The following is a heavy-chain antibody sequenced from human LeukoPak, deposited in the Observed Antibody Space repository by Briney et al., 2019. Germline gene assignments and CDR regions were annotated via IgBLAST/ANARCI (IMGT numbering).Heavy chain of an antibody. CDR3: AKDSDYDSSGYYYVGFDY. J-gene: IGHJ4*02. D-gene: IGHD3-22*01. CDR1: AFTFSSYA. CDR2: ISGSGGST. V-gene: IGHV3-23*01. Sequence: GGSLRLSCAASAFTFSSYAMSWVRQAPGKGLEWVSAISGSGGSTYYADSVKGRFTISRDNSKNTLYLQMNSLRAEDTAVYYCAKDSDYDSSGYYYVGFDYWGQGTLVTVSS.